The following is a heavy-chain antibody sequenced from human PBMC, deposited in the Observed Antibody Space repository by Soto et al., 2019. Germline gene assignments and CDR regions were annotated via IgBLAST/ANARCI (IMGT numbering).Heavy chain of an antibody. CDR1: GGTFSSYA. D-gene: IGHD2-15*01. CDR2: IIPIFGTA. V-gene: IGHV1-69*01. CDR3: ARETSDCSGGSCYYYYDGMDV. J-gene: IGHJ6*02. Sequence: QVQLVQSGAEVKKPGSSVKVSCKASGGTFSSYAISWVRQAPGQGLEWMGGIIPIFGTANYAQKFQGRVTITADESTSTANMELSSLRSEDTAVYYCARETSDCSGGSCYYYYDGMDVWGQGTTVTVSS.